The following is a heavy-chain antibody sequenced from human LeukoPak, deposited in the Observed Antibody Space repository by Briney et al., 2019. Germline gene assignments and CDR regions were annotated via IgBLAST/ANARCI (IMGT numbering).Heavy chain of an antibody. J-gene: IGHJ6*02. CDR3: ARLNKYCSSTSCYYYYYYGMDV. CDR1: GGSVSSGDYY. V-gene: IGHV4-30-4*01. Sequence: PSETLSLTCTVSGGSVSSGDYYWSWIRQPPGKGLEWIGYIYYSGSTYYNPSLKSRVTISVDTSKNQFSLKLSSVTAADTAVYYCARLNKYCSSTSCYYYYYYGMDVWGQGTTVTVSS. CDR2: IYYSGST. D-gene: IGHD2-2*01.